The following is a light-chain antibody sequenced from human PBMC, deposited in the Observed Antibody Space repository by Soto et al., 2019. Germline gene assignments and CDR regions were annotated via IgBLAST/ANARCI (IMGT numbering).Light chain of an antibody. CDR2: GAS. V-gene: IGKV3-20*01. Sequence: EVMLTHSPGTLSLSPMEIATLSFRASQSVSSSYLAWYQQKPGQAPRLLIYGASSRATGIPDRFSGSGSGTDFTLTISRLEPEDFAVYYCQQYGSSRWTFGQGTKVDI. CDR1: QSVSSSY. J-gene: IGKJ1*01. CDR3: QQYGSSRWT.